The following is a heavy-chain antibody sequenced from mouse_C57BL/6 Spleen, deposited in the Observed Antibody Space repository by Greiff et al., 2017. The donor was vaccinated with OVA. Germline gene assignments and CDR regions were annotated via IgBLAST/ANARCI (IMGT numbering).Heavy chain of an antibody. CDR3: ARRANPYAMDY. Sequence: QVQLKESGAELVRPGSSVKLSCKASGYTFTSYWMDWVKQRPGQGLEWIGNIYPSDSETHYNQKFKDKATLTVDKSSSTAYMQLSSLTSEDSAVYYCARRANPYAMDYWGQGTSVTVSS. J-gene: IGHJ4*01. D-gene: IGHD3-3*01. V-gene: IGHV1-61*01. CDR1: GYTFTSYW. CDR2: IYPSDSET.